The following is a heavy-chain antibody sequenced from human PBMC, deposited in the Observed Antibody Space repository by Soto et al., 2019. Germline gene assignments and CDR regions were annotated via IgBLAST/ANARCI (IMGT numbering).Heavy chain of an antibody. D-gene: IGHD3-10*01. Sequence: EVQLVESGGGLVQPGRSLRLSCVASGFTFDESVMHWVRQVSGKGLEWVSGISGNSGYMGYADSVEGRFTISRDNAKNSLYLQMNSLRAEDTALYYCAKGATRFIDYWGQGNLVTVSS. J-gene: IGHJ4*02. CDR2: ISGNSGYM. CDR1: GFTFDESV. CDR3: AKGATRFIDY. V-gene: IGHV3-9*01.